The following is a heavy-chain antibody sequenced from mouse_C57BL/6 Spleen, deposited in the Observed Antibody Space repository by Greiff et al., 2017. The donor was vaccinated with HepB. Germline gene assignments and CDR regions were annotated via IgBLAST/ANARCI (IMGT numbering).Heavy chain of an antibody. V-gene: IGHV1-76*01. CDR3: ARSYYYAGYFDV. CDR2: IYPGSGNT. D-gene: IGHD1-1*01. J-gene: IGHJ1*03. CDR1: GYTFTDYY. Sequence: VQLQQSGAELVRPGASVKLSCKASGYTFTDYYINWVKQRPGQGLEWIARIYPGSGNTYYNEKFKGKATLTAEKSSSTAYMQLSSLTSEDSAVYFCARSYYYAGYFDVWGTGTTVTVSS.